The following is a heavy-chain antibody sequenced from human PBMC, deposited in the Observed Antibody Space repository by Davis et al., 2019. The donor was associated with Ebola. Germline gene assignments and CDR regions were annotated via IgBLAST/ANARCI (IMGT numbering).Heavy chain of an antibody. D-gene: IGHD2-2*01. CDR3: AREGDDAVVVPGAFDP. V-gene: IGHV3-21*01. Sequence: GESLKISCAASGFTFSSYGMHWVRLAPGRGLEWVSSISSSGNYIYYADSVRGRFTISRDNAKNSLHLQMNSLRAEDTAVYYCAREGDDAVVVPGAFDPWGQGTLVTVSS. J-gene: IGHJ5*02. CDR2: ISSSGNYI. CDR1: GFTFSSYG.